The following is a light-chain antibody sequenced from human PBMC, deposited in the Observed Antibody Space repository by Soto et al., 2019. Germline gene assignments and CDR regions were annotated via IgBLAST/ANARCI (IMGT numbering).Light chain of an antibody. Sequence: DIQLTQSPSFLSASVGDRVTISCRASQGISDYLAWYQQKPGKAPKLLIYGASTLQSGVPSRFSGSASGTEFALTSSSLQPEDFATYFCQQFNAYPLTFGGGTKLEIK. J-gene: IGKJ4*01. CDR2: GAS. V-gene: IGKV1-9*01. CDR1: QGISDY. CDR3: QQFNAYPLT.